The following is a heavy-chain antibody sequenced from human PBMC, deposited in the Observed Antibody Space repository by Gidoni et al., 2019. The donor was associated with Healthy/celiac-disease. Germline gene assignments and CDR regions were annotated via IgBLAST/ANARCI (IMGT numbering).Heavy chain of an antibody. Sequence: EVQLVESGGGLVQPGGSLRLSCAASGFTFSSYWMGWVRQAPGKGMEWVANIKQDGSEKYYVDSVKGRFTISRDNAKNSLYLQMNSLRAEDTAVYYCATTNPKSRKPDYWGQGTLVTVSS. CDR2: IKQDGSEK. CDR1: GFTFSSYW. J-gene: IGHJ4*02. V-gene: IGHV3-7*03. CDR3: ATTNPKSRKPDY.